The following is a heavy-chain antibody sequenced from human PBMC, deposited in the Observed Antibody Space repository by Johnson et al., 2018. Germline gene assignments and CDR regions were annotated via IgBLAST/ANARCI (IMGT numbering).Heavy chain of an antibody. V-gene: IGHV3-30*18. CDR2: ISYDGSNT. D-gene: IGHD6-19*01. CDR1: GFAFNTYG. CDR3: AKEMGWYLGYFYYYMDV. Sequence: QVQLLESGGGVVQPGRSLRLSCAASGFAFNTYGIHWVRQAPGKGLEWVAVISYDGSNTYYADSVKGRFTISRDNSKNRLYLEMNSLRAEDTAVYYCAKEMGWYLGYFYYYMDVWGKGTTVTVSS. J-gene: IGHJ6*03.